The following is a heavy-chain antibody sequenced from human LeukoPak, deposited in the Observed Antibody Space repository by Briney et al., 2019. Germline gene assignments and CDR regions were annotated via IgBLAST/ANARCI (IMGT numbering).Heavy chain of an antibody. V-gene: IGHV1-2*06. Sequence: ASVKVSRKASVYTFTGYYMHWVRQAPGQGLEWMGRINSNSGGTNYAQKFQGRVTMTRDTSISTAYMELSRLRSDDTAVYYCAREGYYDSSGYYYVGNYWGQGTLVTVSS. CDR1: VYTFTGYY. J-gene: IGHJ4*02. CDR3: AREGYYDSSGYYYVGNY. D-gene: IGHD3-22*01. CDR2: INSNSGGT.